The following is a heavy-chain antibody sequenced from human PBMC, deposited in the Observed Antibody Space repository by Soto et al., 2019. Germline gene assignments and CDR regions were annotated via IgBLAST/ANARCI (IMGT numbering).Heavy chain of an antibody. V-gene: IGHV1-2*02. D-gene: IGHD2-8*01. J-gene: IGHJ4*02. CDR3: ARSGLMVYAILDY. CDR2: INPNSGGT. Sequence: ASVKVSFKASGYTFTGYYMRWVRQAPGQGLEWMGWINPNSGGTNYAQKFQGRVTMTRDTSISTAYMELSRLRSDDTAVYYCARSGLMVYAILDYWGQGTLVTVSS. CDR1: GYTFTGYY.